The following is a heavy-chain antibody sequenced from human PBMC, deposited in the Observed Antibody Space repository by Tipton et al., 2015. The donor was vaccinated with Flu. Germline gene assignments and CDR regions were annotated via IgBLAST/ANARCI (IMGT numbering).Heavy chain of an antibody. CDR1: GGSISSSGYY. D-gene: IGHD5-24*01. V-gene: IGHV4-39*02. CDR2: IIYSGST. Sequence: TLSLTCTVSGGSISSSGYYWGWIRQSPGKGLEWIGAIIYSGSTYYNPSLKSRVSISLDTSKNQFSLQLSSVTAADTAVYFCAREVRRDGYNYCDYWGQGTLVTVSS. CDR3: AREVRRDGYNYCDY. J-gene: IGHJ4*02.